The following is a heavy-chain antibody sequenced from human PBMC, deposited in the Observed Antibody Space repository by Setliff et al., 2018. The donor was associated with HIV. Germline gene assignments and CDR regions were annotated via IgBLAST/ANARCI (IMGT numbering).Heavy chain of an antibody. CDR1: GYTISAHG. CDR3: ARGLPSGWWPDSYYYYGMDV. CDR2: ISGDTGDI. J-gene: IGHJ6*02. D-gene: IGHD6-19*01. Sequence: AASVKVSCKASGYTISAHGVSWVRHVPGHGLEWMGWISGDTGDIKYSQRFEGRLTMTTDTSTSTAYMELRSPRSDDTAVYYCARGLPSGWWPDSYYYYGMDVWGQGTMVTVSS. V-gene: IGHV1-18*01.